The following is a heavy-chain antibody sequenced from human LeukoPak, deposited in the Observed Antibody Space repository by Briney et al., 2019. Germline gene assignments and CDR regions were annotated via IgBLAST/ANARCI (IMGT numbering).Heavy chain of an antibody. CDR3: ARDPTFGGVIADDY. D-gene: IGHD3-16*02. CDR1: GFTFTSYS. Sequence: GGSLRLSCAASGFTFTSYSMNSVPPSPGKGLEWVSAISSSSSYIYYADSVKGRFTNSRDNAKNSLYLQMNSLRAEDTAVYYCARDPTFGGVIADDYWGQGTLVTVSS. V-gene: IGHV3-21*01. CDR2: ISSSSSYI. J-gene: IGHJ4*02.